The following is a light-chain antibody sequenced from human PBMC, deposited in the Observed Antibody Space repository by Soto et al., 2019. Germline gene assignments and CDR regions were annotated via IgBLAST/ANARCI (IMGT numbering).Light chain of an antibody. Sequence: QSELTQHASVSGSPGQSVTFSCTRTSSDVGSFNFVSWYQQHPGKAPKVVIYEVTKRPSGVSNRFSGSKSGNTASLTIYGLQADDEADYYCCSDAGSSTYVFGTGTKVTVL. CDR3: CSDAGSSTYV. CDR2: EVT. V-gene: IGLV2-23*02. CDR1: SSDVGSFNF. J-gene: IGLJ1*01.